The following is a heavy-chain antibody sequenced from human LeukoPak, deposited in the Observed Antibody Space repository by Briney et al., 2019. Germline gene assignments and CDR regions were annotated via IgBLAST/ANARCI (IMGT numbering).Heavy chain of an antibody. D-gene: IGHD6-13*01. CDR1: GGSITDTSYF. V-gene: IGHV4-39*01. CDR2: IYYRGNT. CDR3: ARRKVAAEIDY. Sequence: SETLSLTCTVSGGSITDTSYFLGWIRQPPGKGLEWIGSIYYRGNTYYSPSLKSRVTLFVDTSKNQFSLKLSSVTAADTAIYYCARRKVAAEIDYWGQGTLVTVSS. J-gene: IGHJ4*02.